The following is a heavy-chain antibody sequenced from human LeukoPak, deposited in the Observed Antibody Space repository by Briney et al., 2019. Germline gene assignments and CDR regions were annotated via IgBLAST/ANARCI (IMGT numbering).Heavy chain of an antibody. D-gene: IGHD4-23*01. J-gene: IGHJ4*02. CDR2: ISSGSSSL. Sequence: TGGSLRLSCAASGFTFSSYSMNWVRQAPGKGLEWVSYISSGSSSLYYADSVKGRFTISRDNAKNSLYPQMNSLRDEDTAVYYCARSPTVATPGPFDYWGQGNLVYVSS. V-gene: IGHV3-48*02. CDR1: GFTFSSYS. CDR3: ARSPTVATPGPFDY.